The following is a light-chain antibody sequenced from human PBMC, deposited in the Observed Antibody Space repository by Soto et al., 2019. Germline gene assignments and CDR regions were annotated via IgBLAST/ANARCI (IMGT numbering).Light chain of an antibody. CDR2: GNS. J-gene: IGLJ2*01. Sequence: QPVLTQPPSVSGAPGQRVTISCTGSSSNIGAGYDVHWYQQLPGTAPKLLIYGNSNRPSGVPDRFSGPKSGTSASLAITGLQAEDEADYYCQSYDSSLSGYVVFGGGTKLTVL. V-gene: IGLV1-40*01. CDR3: QSYDSSLSGYVV. CDR1: SSNIGAGYD.